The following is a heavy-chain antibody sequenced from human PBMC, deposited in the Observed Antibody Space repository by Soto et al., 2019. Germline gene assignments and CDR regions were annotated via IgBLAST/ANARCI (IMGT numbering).Heavy chain of an antibody. CDR2: ISSSSSYI. V-gene: IGHV3-21*01. Sequence: VGSLRLSCASSVFTFSSYSMNWVRHSPGKWLEWVSSISSSSSYIYYADSVKGRFTISRDNAKNSLYLQMNSLRAEDTAVYYCARDSSVRYSSSWYAAGGAFDIWGQGTMVPVSS. J-gene: IGHJ3*02. CDR3: ARDSSVRYSSSWYAAGGAFDI. CDR1: VFTFSSYS. D-gene: IGHD6-13*01.